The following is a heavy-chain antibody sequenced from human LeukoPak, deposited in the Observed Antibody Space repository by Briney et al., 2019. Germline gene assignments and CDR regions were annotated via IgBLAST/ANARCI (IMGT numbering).Heavy chain of an antibody. CDR2: IYYSGST. J-gene: IGHJ4*02. CDR1: GGSISSYY. D-gene: IGHD3-16*02. V-gene: IGHV4-39*01. CDR3: ARLSGYDYVWGSYRYTFPFDY. Sequence: SETLSLTCTVSGGSISSYYWGWIRQPPGEGLEWIGSIYYSGSTYYNPSLKSRVTISVDTSKNQFSLKLSSVTAADTAVYYCARLSGYDYVWGSYRYTFPFDYWGQGTLVTVSS.